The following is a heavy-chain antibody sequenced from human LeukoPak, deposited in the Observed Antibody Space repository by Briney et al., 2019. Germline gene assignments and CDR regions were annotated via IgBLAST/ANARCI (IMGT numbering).Heavy chain of an antibody. CDR1: GGAISSYY. V-gene: IGHV4-4*07. CDR3: ARGLSGAGTGYYLAV. J-gene: IGHJ6*03. D-gene: IGHD6-19*01. CDR2: IYTSGST. Sequence: SETLSLTCTVSGGAISSYYWSWIRQPAGKGLEWIGRIYTSGSTNYNPSLKSRVTMSVDTSKNQFSLKLSSVTAADTAVYYCARGLSGAGTGYYLAVWGKGTTVTVSS.